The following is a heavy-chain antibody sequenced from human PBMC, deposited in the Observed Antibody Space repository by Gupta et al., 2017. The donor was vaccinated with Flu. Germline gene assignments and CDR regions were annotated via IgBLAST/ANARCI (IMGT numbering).Heavy chain of an antibody. CDR2: ISSSISYI. V-gene: IGHV3-21*01. J-gene: IGHJ6*02. CDR3: ARDTPLGKYWSGGSCSDYYYYGMDV. Sequence: SISSSISYIYYADSVKGRFTISRDNAKNSLYLQINSLRAEDTAVYYCARDTPLGKYWSGGSCSDYYYYGMDVWGQGTTVIVSS. D-gene: IGHD2-15*01.